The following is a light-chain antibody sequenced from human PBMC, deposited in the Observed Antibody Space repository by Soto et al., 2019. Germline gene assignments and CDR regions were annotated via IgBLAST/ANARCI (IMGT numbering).Light chain of an antibody. J-gene: IGLJ2*01. CDR3: QSADSTGVIGL. CDR1: ALSNQY. Sequence: SYELTQPPSMSVSPGQTARIPCSGDALSNQYTYWYQLRPGQAPVLLIYKDSERPSGIPERFSGSSSGTTVTLTISGVQAEDEAAYYCQSADSTGVIGLFGGGTNVTVL. V-gene: IGLV3-25*02. CDR2: KDS.